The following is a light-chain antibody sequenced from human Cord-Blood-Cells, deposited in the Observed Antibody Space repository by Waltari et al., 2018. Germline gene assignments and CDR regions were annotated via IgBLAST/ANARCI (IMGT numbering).Light chain of an antibody. CDR1: QSVSSN. J-gene: IGKJ2*01. CDR3: QQYNNWPAPVYT. CDR2: GAS. Sequence: EIVMTQSPATLSVSPGERATLSCRASQSVSSNLAWYQQKPGQAPRLFIYGASTRATGIPARFSGSGSGTEFTLTISSLQSEDFAVYYCQQYNNWPAPVYTFGQGTKLEIK. V-gene: IGKV3-15*01.